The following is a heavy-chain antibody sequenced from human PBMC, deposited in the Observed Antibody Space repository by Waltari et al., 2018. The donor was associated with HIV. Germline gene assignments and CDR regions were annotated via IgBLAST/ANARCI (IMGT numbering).Heavy chain of an antibody. CDR2: INHSGST. Sequence: QVQLQQWGAGLLKPSETLSLTCAVYGGSFSGYYWNWIRQPPGKGLEWIGEINHSGSTNYNPSLKSRVTISVDTSKNQFSLKLNSVTAADTALYYCATAPYYYDSSGYYTLGFDYWGQGTLVTVSS. CDR3: ATAPYYYDSSGYYTLGFDY. CDR1: GGSFSGYY. V-gene: IGHV4-34*01. D-gene: IGHD3-22*01. J-gene: IGHJ4*02.